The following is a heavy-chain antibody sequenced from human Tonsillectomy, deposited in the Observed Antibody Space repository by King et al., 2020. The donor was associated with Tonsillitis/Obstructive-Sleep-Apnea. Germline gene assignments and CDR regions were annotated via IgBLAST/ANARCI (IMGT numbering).Heavy chain of an antibody. V-gene: IGHV1-69*04. J-gene: IGHJ3*01. CDR2: IIPMLDIK. Sequence: QLVQSGAEVKKPGSSVKITCKTSGGTINSYGISWVRQAPGQGLEWMGRIIPMLDIKNYEQKFQGRVTFTADTSTRTAYLELSSLRSEDTAVYYCATSTASVAAAGGFDCWGQGTILTVSS. D-gene: IGHD6-6*01. CDR1: GGTINSYG. CDR3: ATSTASVAAAGGFDC.